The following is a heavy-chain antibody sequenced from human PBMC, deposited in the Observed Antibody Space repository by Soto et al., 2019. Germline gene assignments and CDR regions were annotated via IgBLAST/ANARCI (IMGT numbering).Heavy chain of an antibody. CDR1: GFTFRSSA. CDR3: ATGAYCSGGSCSDYYYYYYGMDL. Sequence: SVKVSCKTSGFTFRSSAVQWVRQALGQRLEGIGWLVVGTGNTNYAQKFQQRVTISSDRSTNTVSMELSSLTSEDTAVYYCATGAYCSGGSCSDYYYYYYGMDLWGQGTTVTVSS. J-gene: IGHJ6*02. D-gene: IGHD2-15*01. V-gene: IGHV1-58*01. CDR2: LVVGTGNT.